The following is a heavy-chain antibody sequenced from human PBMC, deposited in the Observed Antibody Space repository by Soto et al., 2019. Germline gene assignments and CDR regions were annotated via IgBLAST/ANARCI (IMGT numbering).Heavy chain of an antibody. Sequence: QVQLLQSGAEVKKPGSSVKVSCQASGGTFSSYAISWVRQAPGQGLEWMGGIIPIFGTANYAQKFQGRVKLTADVSKSTAYMELSSLRSEVPAVYYCASADTPMVIDYYYGMDVWGQGTTVTGSS. V-gene: IGHV1-69*12. CDR3: ASADTPMVIDYYYGMDV. CDR2: IIPIFGTA. J-gene: IGHJ6*02. D-gene: IGHD5-18*01. CDR1: GGTFSSYA.